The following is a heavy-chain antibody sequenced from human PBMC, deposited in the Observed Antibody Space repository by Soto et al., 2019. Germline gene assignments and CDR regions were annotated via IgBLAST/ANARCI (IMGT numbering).Heavy chain of an antibody. J-gene: IGHJ4*02. CDR1: GYTFTSYD. CDR2: MNPNSGNT. V-gene: IGHV1-8*01. D-gene: IGHD6-13*01. CDR3: ARGDSSSWTFPTDY. Sequence: QVQLVQSGAEVKKPGASVKVSCKASGYTFTSYDINWVRQATGQGLEWMGWMNPNSGNTGYAQKFQGRVTMTRGTSRSTADMEMSSLRSDDTAVYYCARGDSSSWTFPTDYWGQGPLVTVCS.